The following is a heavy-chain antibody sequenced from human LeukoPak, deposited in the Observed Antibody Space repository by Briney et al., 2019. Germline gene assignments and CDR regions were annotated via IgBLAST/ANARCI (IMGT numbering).Heavy chain of an antibody. CDR1: GFTFSSYA. J-gene: IGHJ4*02. Sequence: PGRSLRLSCAASGFTFSSYAMHWVRQAPGKGLEWVAVISYDGSNKYYADSVKGRFTISRDNSKNTLYLQMSSLRAEDTAVYYCARGQPYIAVAGTFDYWGQGTLVTVSS. CDR2: ISYDGSNK. V-gene: IGHV3-30*04. CDR3: ARGQPYIAVAGTFDY. D-gene: IGHD6-19*01.